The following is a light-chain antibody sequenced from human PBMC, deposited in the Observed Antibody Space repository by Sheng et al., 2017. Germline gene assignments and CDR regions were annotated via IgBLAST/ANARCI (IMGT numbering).Light chain of an antibody. J-gene: IGLJ3*02. CDR2: DVS. CDR1: SSDVGGYNY. Sequence: QSALTQPASVSGSPGQSISIFCSGTSSDVGGYNYVSWYQQHPGKAPKLIIYDVSNRPSGVSNRFSGSKSGNTASLTISGLQAEDEADYHCSSYTSSRTWVFGGGTKLTVL. V-gene: IGLV2-14*03. CDR3: SSYTSSRTWV.